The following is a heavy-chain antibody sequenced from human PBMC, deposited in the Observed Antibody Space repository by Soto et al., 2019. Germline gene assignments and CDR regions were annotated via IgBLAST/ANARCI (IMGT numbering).Heavy chain of an antibody. D-gene: IGHD5-18*01. CDR3: ARMESFGSLNWFDP. CDR2: MNPGSGDT. J-gene: IGHJ5*02. CDR1: GYTFTNND. V-gene: IGHV1-8*02. Sequence: ASVKVSCKASGYTFTNNDVSWVRQATGQGLEWMGWMNPGSGDTGYAQKLQGRVTMTRDISIATAYMELNSLTSEDTAIYYCARMESFGSLNWFDPWGQGTLVTVSS.